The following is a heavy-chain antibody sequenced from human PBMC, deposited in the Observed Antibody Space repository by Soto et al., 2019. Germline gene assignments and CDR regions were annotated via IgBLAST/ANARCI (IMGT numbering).Heavy chain of an antibody. V-gene: IGHV4-34*01. CDR1: GGSFSGYY. Sequence: PSLPLSLTCAVYGGSFSGYYWSWIRQTPGKGLEWIGEINHSGSTNYNPSLKSRVTISVDTSKNQFSLKLSSVTAADTAVYYCARKGGYSYGYYYYYYYGMDVWGQGTTVTVSS. J-gene: IGHJ6*02. CDR3: ARKGGYSYGYYYYYYYGMDV. CDR2: INHSGST. D-gene: IGHD5-18*01.